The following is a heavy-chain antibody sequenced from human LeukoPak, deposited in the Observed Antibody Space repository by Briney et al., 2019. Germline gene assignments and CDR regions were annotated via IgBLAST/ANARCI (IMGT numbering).Heavy chain of an antibody. D-gene: IGHD3-22*01. CDR3: ARHQYYYDTRAYYIDY. J-gene: IGHJ4*02. Sequence: GESLKISCKGSGYSFTSYWIGWVRQLPGIGLEWRGIIYPGDSDSRYSPPFQGQVTISADKSISTAYVQWNSLRASDTAMYYCARHQYYYDTRAYYIDYWGQGTLVTVSS. CDR1: GYSFTSYW. CDR2: IYPGDSDS. V-gene: IGHV5-51*01.